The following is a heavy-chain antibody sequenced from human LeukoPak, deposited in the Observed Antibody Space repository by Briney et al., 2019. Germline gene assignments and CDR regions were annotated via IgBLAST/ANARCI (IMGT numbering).Heavy chain of an antibody. CDR3: ARDGGPPRSDCRSINCYARWYFDP. CDR1: GGSISSNNY. Sequence: KPSQTLSLTCIVSGGSISSNNYWHWIRQHPGKGLEWLGYIYDTGYAYYNPSLRSRLTISVDTSQNHFSLKLTSVTAADTAVYYCARDGGPPRSDCRSINCYARWYFDPWGQGTLVTVSS. CDR2: IYDTGYA. V-gene: IGHV4-31*03. J-gene: IGHJ5*02. D-gene: IGHD2-2*01.